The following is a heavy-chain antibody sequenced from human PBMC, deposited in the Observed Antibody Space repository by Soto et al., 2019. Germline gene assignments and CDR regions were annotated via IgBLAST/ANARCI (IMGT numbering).Heavy chain of an antibody. CDR3: AKGPPLDY. CDR2: IRQGGNEK. V-gene: IGHV3-7*01. Sequence: PGGSLRLSCTASGFMFSTYLMSWVRQAPGKGLEWVANIRQGGNEKFYVDSVKGRFTISRDNAKKSLYLQMNSLRAEDTAVYYCAKGPPLDYWGQGNMVTVSS. CDR1: GFMFSTYL. J-gene: IGHJ4*02.